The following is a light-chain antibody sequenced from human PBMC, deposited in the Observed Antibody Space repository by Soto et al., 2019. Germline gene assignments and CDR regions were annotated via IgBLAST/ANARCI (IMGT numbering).Light chain of an antibody. CDR3: QQSLNPKT. J-gene: IGKJ1*01. CDR2: GAS. CDR1: ESVSRIY. Sequence: ELVLTQSPGTLSLSPGERATLSCRASESVSRIYVAWYQQKPGHAPTLRIYGASTRATGIPDRLSGSGSGTDFTLTIDRLDPEDSAVYYCQQSLNPKTFGQGTKVDIK. V-gene: IGKV3-20*01.